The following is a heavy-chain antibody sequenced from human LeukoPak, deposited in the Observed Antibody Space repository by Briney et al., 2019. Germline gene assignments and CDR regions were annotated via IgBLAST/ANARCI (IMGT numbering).Heavy chain of an antibody. J-gene: IGHJ5*02. Sequence: ASVKVSCKASGYTFTSYGISGVRQAPGQGLEGMGWISAYNGNTNYAQKLQGRVTMTTDTSTSTAYMELRSLRSDDTAVYYCARFGYYDILTGSHRRPNWFDPWGQGTLVTVSS. D-gene: IGHD3-9*01. CDR2: ISAYNGNT. CDR1: GYTFTSYG. V-gene: IGHV1-18*01. CDR3: ARFGYYDILTGSHRRPNWFDP.